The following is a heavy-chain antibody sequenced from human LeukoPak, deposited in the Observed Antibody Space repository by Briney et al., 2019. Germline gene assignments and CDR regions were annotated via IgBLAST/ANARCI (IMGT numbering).Heavy chain of an antibody. D-gene: IGHD4-11*01. CDR1: GGSITSYY. CDR2: IYYSGST. CDR3: ARDPPHYSNYGGGAFDI. Sequence: SETLSLTCTVSGGSITSYYWSWIRQPPGKGLEYIGYIYYSGSTYYNPSLKSRVTISVDTSKNQFSLKLSPVTAADTAVYYCARDPPHYSNYGGGAFDIWGQGTMVTVSS. J-gene: IGHJ3*02. V-gene: IGHV4-59*12.